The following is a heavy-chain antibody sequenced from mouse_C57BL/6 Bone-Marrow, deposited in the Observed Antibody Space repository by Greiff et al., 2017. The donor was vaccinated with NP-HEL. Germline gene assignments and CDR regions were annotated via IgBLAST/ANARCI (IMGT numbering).Heavy chain of an antibody. D-gene: IGHD2-3*01. CDR2: INPGGGGT. J-gene: IGHJ3*01. Sequence: QVQLQQSGAELVRPGTSVKVSCKASGYAFTNYLIEWVKQRPGQGLEWIGVINPGGGGTNYNEKFKGKATLTADKSSSTAYMQLSSLTSEDSAVDFCARGGYYEFAYWGQGTLVTVSA. V-gene: IGHV1-54*01. CDR1: GYAFTNYL. CDR3: ARGGYYEFAY.